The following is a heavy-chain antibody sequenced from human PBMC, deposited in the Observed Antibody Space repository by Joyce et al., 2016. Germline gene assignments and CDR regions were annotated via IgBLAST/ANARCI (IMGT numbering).Heavy chain of an antibody. CDR2: IYYTGST. D-gene: IGHD1-26*01. Sequence: QVQLQESGPGLVKPSETLSLTCTVSGGSISSYYWSWIRQPPGKGLEWIGYIYYTGSTDKNPSLKSRVTMSVDTYKNQFSLKLDYVTAADTAIYHCARDSVGPTLLFDYWGQGSLVTVSS. CDR3: ARDSVGPTLLFDY. V-gene: IGHV4-59*01. CDR1: GGSISSYY. J-gene: IGHJ4*02.